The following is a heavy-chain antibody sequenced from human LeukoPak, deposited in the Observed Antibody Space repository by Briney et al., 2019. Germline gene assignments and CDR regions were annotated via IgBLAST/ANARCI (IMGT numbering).Heavy chain of an antibody. D-gene: IGHD6-13*01. CDR3: ARVGVSSRGPMDV. CDR1: GFTFSSYS. CDR2: ISSSSSTI. V-gene: IGHV3-48*01. J-gene: IGHJ6*03. Sequence: GGSLRLSCAASGFTFSSYSMNWARQAPGKGLEWVSYISSSSSTIYYADSVKGRFTISRDNAKNSLYLQMNSLRAEDTAVYYCARVGVSSRGPMDVWGKGTTVTVSS.